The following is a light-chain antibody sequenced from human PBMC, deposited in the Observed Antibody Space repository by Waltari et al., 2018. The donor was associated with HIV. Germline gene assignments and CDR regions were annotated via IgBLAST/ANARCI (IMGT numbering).Light chain of an antibody. CDR1: SGLTNYK. Sequence: QPVLTQPPSASASLGASVTLTCTLSSGLTNYKVDWYQQRPNMGPRSVVRVARGGAVGAGCDGIPDRFSVLGSGLNRSLPIKDIQEEDEGDDYCGADHGSGSNFVWVFGGGTHLTVL. CDR3: GADHGSGSNFVWV. V-gene: IGLV9-49*01. J-gene: IGLJ3*02. CDR2: VARGGAVG.